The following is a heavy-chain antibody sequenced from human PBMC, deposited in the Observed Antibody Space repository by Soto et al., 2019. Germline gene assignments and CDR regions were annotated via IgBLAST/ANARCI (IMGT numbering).Heavy chain of an antibody. V-gene: IGHV4-4*07. CDR3: ARESTVVTLRTFDI. J-gene: IGHJ3*02. D-gene: IGHD2-21*02. CDR1: GGSISSYY. Sequence: SETLSLTCTVSGGSISSYYWSWIRQPAGKGLEWIGRIYTSGSTNYNPSLKSRVTMSVDTSKNQFSLKLSSVTAADTAVYYCARESTVVTLRTFDIWGQGTMVTVS. CDR2: IYTSGST.